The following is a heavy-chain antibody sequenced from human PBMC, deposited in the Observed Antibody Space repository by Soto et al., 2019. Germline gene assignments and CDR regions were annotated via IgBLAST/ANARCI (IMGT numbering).Heavy chain of an antibody. CDR3: ATPKQAVATAGQFDN. CDR1: GYIFSTYG. D-gene: IGHD6-19*01. J-gene: IGHJ4*02. V-gene: IGHV1-18*01. CDR2: ISVHNGNT. Sequence: ASVKVSCKAFGYIFSTYGITWVRQAPGQGLEWMGRISVHNGNTDYAQKLQGRVTMTTDISTSTAYMELRSLRSDDTAVYYCATPKQAVATAGQFDNWGQGTLVTVSS.